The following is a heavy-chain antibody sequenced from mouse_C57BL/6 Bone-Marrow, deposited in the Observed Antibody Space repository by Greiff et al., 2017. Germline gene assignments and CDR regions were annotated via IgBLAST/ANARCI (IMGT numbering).Heavy chain of an antibody. Sequence: VKLMESGAELVKPGASVKLSCKASGYTFTSYWMHWVKQRPGQGLEWIGMIHPNSGSTNYNEKFKSKATLTVDKSSSTAYMQRSSLTSEDSAVYYCARSGAYWGQGTLVTVSA. D-gene: IGHD3-1*01. CDR3: ARSGAY. CDR1: GYTFTSYW. CDR2: IHPNSGST. V-gene: IGHV1-64*01. J-gene: IGHJ3*01.